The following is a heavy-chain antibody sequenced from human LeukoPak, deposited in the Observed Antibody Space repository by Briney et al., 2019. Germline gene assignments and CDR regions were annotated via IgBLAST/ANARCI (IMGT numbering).Heavy chain of an antibody. J-gene: IGHJ6*03. CDR3: ARGGSYGDYVYYYYMDV. CDR1: GGSFSGYY. Sequence: SETLSLTCAVYGGSFSGYYWSWIRQPPGKGLEWIGEINHSGSTNYNPSLKSRVTISVDTSKNQFSLKLSSVTAADTAVYYCARGGSYGDYVYYYYMDVWGKGTTVTVSS. V-gene: IGHV4-34*01. D-gene: IGHD4-17*01. CDR2: INHSGST.